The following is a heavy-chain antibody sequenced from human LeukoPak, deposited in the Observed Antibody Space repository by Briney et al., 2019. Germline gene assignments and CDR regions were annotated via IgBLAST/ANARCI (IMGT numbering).Heavy chain of an antibody. CDR2: INPNSGGT. V-gene: IGHV1-2*02. J-gene: IGHJ1*01. CDR1: GYTFTGYY. CDR3: AREAYYDILTGYSPRPRGYFQH. Sequence: ASVKVSCKASGYTFTGYYMHWVRQAPGQGLERMGWINPNSGGTNCAQKFQGRVTMTRDTSISTAYMELSRLRSDDTAVYYCAREAYYDILTGYSPRPRGYFQHWGQGTLVTVSS. D-gene: IGHD3-9*01.